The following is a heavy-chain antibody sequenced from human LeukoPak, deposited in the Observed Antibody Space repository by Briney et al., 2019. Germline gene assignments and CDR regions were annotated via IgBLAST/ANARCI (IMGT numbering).Heavy chain of an antibody. CDR1: GFTFSSYS. Sequence: GGSLRLSCAASGFTFSSYSMNWVRQAPGKGLEWVSSISSSSSYIYYADSVKGRFTISRDNAKNSLYLQMNSLRAEDTAVYYCARFGYSYGHYYFDYWGQGTLVTVSS. D-gene: IGHD5-18*01. CDR3: ARFGYSYGHYYFDY. J-gene: IGHJ4*02. CDR2: ISSSSSYI. V-gene: IGHV3-21*01.